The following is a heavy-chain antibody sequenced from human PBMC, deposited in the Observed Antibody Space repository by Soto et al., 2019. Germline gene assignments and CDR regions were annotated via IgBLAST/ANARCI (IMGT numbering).Heavy chain of an antibody. J-gene: IGHJ4*02. V-gene: IGHV3-21*01. Sequence: GGSLRLSCAASGFTFSSYSMNWVRQAPGKGLEWVSSISSSSSYIYYADSVKGRFTISRDNAKNSLYLQMNSLRAEDTAVYYCARDGGYCSSTSCYFDYWGQGTLVTVSS. CDR3: ARDGGYCSSTSCYFDY. CDR2: ISSSSSYI. D-gene: IGHD2-2*01. CDR1: GFTFSSYS.